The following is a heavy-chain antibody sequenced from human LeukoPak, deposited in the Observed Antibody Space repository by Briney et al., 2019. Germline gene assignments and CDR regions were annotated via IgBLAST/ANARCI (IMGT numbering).Heavy chain of an antibody. V-gene: IGHV3-23*01. CDR1: GFTFSSYA. J-gene: IGHJ4*02. Sequence: SGGSLRLSCAASGFTFSSYAVTRVRQAPGKGLEWVSTISNGGGSTYYADSVEGRFTISRGNSRDPLYLQMNRLRAEDTAVYYCAKDRWGGGGSGGGDYWGQGTLVTVSP. CDR2: ISNGGGST. CDR3: AKDRWGGGGSGGGDY. D-gene: IGHD2-15*01.